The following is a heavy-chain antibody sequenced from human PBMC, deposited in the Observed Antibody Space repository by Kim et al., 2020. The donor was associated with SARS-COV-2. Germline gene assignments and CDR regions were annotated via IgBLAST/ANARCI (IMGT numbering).Heavy chain of an antibody. CDR1: GFTFSSYW. J-gene: IGHJ6*02. Sequence: GGSLRLSCAASGFTFSSYWMHWVRQAPGKGLVWVSRINSDGSSTSYADSVKGRFTISRDNAKNTLYLQMNSLRAEDTAVYYCARGITIFGVVIYYYYGMDVWGQGTTVTVSS. CDR2: INSDGSST. V-gene: IGHV3-74*01. CDR3: ARGITIFGVVIYYYYGMDV. D-gene: IGHD3-3*01.